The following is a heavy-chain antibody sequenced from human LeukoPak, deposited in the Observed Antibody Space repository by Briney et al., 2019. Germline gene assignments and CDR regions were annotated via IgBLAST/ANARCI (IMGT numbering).Heavy chain of an antibody. Sequence: GESLKISCKGSGYSFTSYWIGWVRQMPGKGLEWMGIIYPGDSDTRYSPSFQGQVTISADKSINTAYLQWSSLKASDTAMYYSAGHVGIAVVPDRYFDLWGRGTLVTVSS. CDR2: IYPGDSDT. J-gene: IGHJ2*01. CDR1: GYSFTSYW. V-gene: IGHV5-51*01. D-gene: IGHD3-22*01. CDR3: AGHVGIAVVPDRYFDL.